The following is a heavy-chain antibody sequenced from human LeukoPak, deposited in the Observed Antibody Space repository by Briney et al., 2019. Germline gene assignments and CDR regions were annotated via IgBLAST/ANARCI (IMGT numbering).Heavy chain of an antibody. J-gene: IGHJ6*03. CDR2: ISSSGSTI. V-gene: IGHV3-48*03. CDR3: ARCPNYYYYMDV. Sequence: GGSLRLSCAASGFTFSSYEMNWVRQAPGKGLEWVSYISSSGSTIYYADSVKGRFTISRDNAKNSLYLQMNSLRAEDTAVYYCARCPNYYYYMDVWGKGTTVTVSS. CDR1: GFTFSSYE.